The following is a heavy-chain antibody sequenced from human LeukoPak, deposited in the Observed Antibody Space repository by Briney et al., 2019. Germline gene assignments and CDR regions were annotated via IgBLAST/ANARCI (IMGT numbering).Heavy chain of an antibody. CDR3: AKERWSSYDSSGYTHY. J-gene: IGHJ4*02. V-gene: IGHV3-23*01. CDR1: GFTFSSYA. CDR2: ISGSGDNT. D-gene: IGHD3-22*01. Sequence: PGGSLRLSCAASGFTFSSYAMSWVRQAPGKGLEWVSTISGSGDNTYYADSVKGRFTISRDNSKNTLYLQLNSLRAKDTAVYYCAKERWSSYDSSGYTHYWGQGTLVTVSS.